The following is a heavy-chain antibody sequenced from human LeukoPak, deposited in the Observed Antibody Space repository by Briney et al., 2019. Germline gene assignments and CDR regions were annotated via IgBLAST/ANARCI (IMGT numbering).Heavy chain of an antibody. D-gene: IGHD3-22*01. J-gene: IGHJ5*02. CDR3: ARTSIYYDSSGYRS. CDR2: INHSGST. Sequence: SETLSLTCAVYGGSFSGYYWSWIRQPPGKGLEWIGEINHSGSTNYNPSLKSRVTISVDTSKNQLSLKLSSVTAADTAVYYCARTSIYYDSSGYRSWGQGTLVTVSS. CDR1: GGSFSGYY. V-gene: IGHV4-34*01.